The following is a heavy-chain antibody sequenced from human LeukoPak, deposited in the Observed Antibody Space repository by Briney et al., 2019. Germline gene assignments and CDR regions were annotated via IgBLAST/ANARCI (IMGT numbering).Heavy chain of an antibody. V-gene: IGHV3-23*01. D-gene: IGHD2-15*01. CDR2: ISSTGGTT. CDR3: AKNADRGAYCSGGSCYPYYYYYTDV. Sequence: GGSLRLSCAASGFTFSSYAMSWVRQAPGKGLEWVSAISSTGGTTYYADSVKGRFTISRDNSKNTLYLQMNSLRAEDTAIYYCAKNADRGAYCSGGSCYPYYYYYTDVWGEGTTVTISS. CDR1: GFTFSSYA. J-gene: IGHJ6*03.